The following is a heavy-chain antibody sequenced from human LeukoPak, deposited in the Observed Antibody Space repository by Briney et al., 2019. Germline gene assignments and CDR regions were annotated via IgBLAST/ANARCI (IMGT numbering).Heavy chain of an antibody. CDR2: VNPNNGNT. CDR1: GYTFTTYT. D-gene: IGHD6-19*01. V-gene: IGHV1-18*01. Sequence: ASVKVSCKASGYTFTTYTITWVRHAPGEGLEWMGWVNPNNGNTDYAQKLQGRVTMTTDTSTSTAYMELRSLRSDDTAVYYCARSVAGTFNDDYWGQGTLVTVSS. J-gene: IGHJ4*02. CDR3: ARSVAGTFNDDY.